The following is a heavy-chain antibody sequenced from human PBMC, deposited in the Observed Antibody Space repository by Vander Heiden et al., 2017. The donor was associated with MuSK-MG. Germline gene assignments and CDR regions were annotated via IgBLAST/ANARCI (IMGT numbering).Heavy chain of an antibody. J-gene: IGHJ4*02. CDR2: IYYSGST. V-gene: IGHV4-39*01. CDR3: ARYGNTGFDY. D-gene: IGHD1-1*01. Sequence: QLQLQESGPGLVKPSETLSLTCTVSGGSISRSSYSWGWIRQPPGKGLEWIGNIYYSGSTFYNPSLKSRVSVSVDTSKNQFSLKLSSVTAADTAVYYCARYGNTGFDYWGQGTLVTVSS. CDR1: GGSISRSSYS.